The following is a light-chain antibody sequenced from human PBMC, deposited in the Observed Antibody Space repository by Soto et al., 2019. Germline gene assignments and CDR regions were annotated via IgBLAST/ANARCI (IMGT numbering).Light chain of an antibody. CDR2: KAS. J-gene: IGKJ1*01. Sequence: DIQMTQSPSTLSASVGDRVTITCRATQSISPYLAWYQQKPGKAPKLLIYKASILQSGVPSTFSGSGSGTEFTLTIRSLQPDDFAAYYCQQSYSTPRTFGQGTKVDIK. CDR3: QQSYSTPRT. V-gene: IGKV1-5*03. CDR1: QSISPY.